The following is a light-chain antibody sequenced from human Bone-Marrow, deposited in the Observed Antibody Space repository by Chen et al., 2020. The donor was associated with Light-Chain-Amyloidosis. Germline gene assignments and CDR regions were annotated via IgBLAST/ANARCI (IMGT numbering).Light chain of an antibody. CDR1: DLPTKY. V-gene: IGLV3-25*03. J-gene: IGLJ2*01. Sequence: SYELTQPPSVSVSPGQTARITCSGDDLPTKYAYWYQQKPGQAPVLVIHRDTERPSGISERFSGSSSGTTATLTISGVQAEDEADYNCQSADSSGTYEVICGGGTKLTVL. CDR3: QSADSSGTYEVI. CDR2: RDT.